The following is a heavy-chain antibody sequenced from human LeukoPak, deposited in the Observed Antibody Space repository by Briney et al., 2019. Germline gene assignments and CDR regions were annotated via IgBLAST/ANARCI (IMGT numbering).Heavy chain of an antibody. CDR1: RFTFSSYG. CDR3: AKTSGGNY. J-gene: IGHJ4*02. V-gene: IGHV3-23*01. D-gene: IGHD4-23*01. Sequence: PGGSLRLSCAASRFTFSSYGMSWVRQAPGKGLEWVSAISGSGGSTYYADSVKGRFTISRDNSRNTLYLQMNSLRAEDTAVHYCAKTSGGNYWGQGTLVTVSS. CDR2: ISGSGGST.